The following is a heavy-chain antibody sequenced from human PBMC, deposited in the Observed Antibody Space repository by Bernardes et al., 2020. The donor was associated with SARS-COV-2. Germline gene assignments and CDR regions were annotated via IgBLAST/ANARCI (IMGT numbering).Heavy chain of an antibody. V-gene: IGHV1-18*01. D-gene: IGHD3-10*01. J-gene: IGHJ5*02. CDR2: ISAFNGNT. CDR1: GYTFTSYG. CDR3: ARGGRRGCFDP. Sequence: ASVKVSCKASGYTFTSYGITWVRQAPGHGLEWMGWISAFNGNTNYAQKFQGRVTMTTDTSTSRAYMELRSLRSDDTAVYYCARGGRRGCFDPWGQGTLVTVSS.